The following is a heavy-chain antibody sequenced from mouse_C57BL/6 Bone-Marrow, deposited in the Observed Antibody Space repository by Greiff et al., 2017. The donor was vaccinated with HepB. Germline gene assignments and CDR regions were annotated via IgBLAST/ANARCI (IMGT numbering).Heavy chain of an antibody. CDR3: ARDYGSRGRFAY. D-gene: IGHD1-1*01. J-gene: IGHJ3*01. V-gene: IGHV1-26*01. Sequence: VQLQQSGPELVKPGASVKISCKASGYTFTDYYMNWVKQSHGKSLEWIGVINPGSGGTNYNEKFKGKATLTADKSSSTAYMQLSSLTSEDSAVYFCARDYGSRGRFAYWGQGTLVTVSA. CDR1: GYTFTDYY. CDR2: INPGSGGT.